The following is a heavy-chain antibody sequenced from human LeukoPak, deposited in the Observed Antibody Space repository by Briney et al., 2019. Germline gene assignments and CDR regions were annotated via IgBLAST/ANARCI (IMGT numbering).Heavy chain of an antibody. CDR2: IKQDGSEK. Sequence: GGSLRLACAASGFTFSSYWMSWVRQAPGKGLEWVANIKQDGSEKYYVDSVKGRFTISRDNAKNSLYLQMNSLRAEDTAVYYCARDSRVLRYFHWSTPVDYWGQGTLVTVSS. D-gene: IGHD3-9*01. CDR3: ARDSRVLRYFHWSTPVDY. J-gene: IGHJ4*02. V-gene: IGHV3-7*03. CDR1: GFTFSSYW.